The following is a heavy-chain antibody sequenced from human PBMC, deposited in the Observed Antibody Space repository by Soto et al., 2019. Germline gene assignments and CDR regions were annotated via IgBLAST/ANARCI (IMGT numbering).Heavy chain of an antibody. J-gene: IGHJ5*02. V-gene: IGHV5-10-1*01. CDR1: GYTFTTFW. D-gene: IGHD2-8*01. CDR3: ARLYCTTNTCNSWFDP. CDR2: IDPSDSHT. Sequence: GESLKISCTGFGYTFTTFWISWVRQMPGKGLEWMGRIDPSDSHTNYSPSFQGHVTISVDKSISTAYLQWGSLKASDTAIYYCARLYCTTNTCNSWFDPWGQGTLVTVSS.